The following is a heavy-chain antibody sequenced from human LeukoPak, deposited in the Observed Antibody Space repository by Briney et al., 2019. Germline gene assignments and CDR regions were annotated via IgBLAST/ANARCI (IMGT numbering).Heavy chain of an antibody. Sequence: GGALMLSCSASGVSFTRAGMHWVRQAPGPLLGGVAVIWYDGSNKYYADSVKGRFTISRDNSKNTLYLQMNSLRAEDTAVYYCARDRYSSGEWVDYWGQGTLVTVSS. J-gene: IGHJ4*02. D-gene: IGHD6-19*01. CDR3: ARDRYSSGEWVDY. CDR1: GVSFTRAG. CDR2: IWYDGSNK. V-gene: IGHV3-33*01.